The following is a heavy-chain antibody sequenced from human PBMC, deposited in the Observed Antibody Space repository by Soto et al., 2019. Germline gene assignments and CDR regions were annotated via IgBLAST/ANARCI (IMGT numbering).Heavy chain of an antibody. V-gene: IGHV3-74*01. J-gene: IGHJ6*02. CDR1: GFPFGSYW. CDR3: ARGRPYGMDV. CDR2: IDSDGSST. Sequence: PGGSLRLSCAASGFPFGSYWMNWVRQAPGKGLVWVSRIDSDGSSTTYADSVKGRFTTSRDNAKNTLYLQMSSLRVEDTAVYYCARGRPYGMDVWGQGTTVTVSS.